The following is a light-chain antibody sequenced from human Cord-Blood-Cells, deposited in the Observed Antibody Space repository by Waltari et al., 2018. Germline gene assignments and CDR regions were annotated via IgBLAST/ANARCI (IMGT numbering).Light chain of an antibody. Sequence: QSALTPPASVSGSPGQSITISCPGTSSDVGSYNLVSWYQQHPGKAPKLMIYEGSKRPSGVSNRFSGSKSGNTASLTISGLQAEDEADYYCCSYAGSSTLVFGTGTKVTVL. CDR1: SSDVGSYNL. CDR3: CSYAGSSTLV. J-gene: IGLJ1*01. V-gene: IGLV2-23*01. CDR2: EGS.